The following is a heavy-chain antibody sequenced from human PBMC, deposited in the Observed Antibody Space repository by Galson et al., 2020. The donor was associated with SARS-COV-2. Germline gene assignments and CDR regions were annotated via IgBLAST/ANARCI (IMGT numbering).Heavy chain of an antibody. CDR3: ASDLGLAALTPWFAP. J-gene: IGHJ5*02. V-gene: IGHV4-38-2*01. CDR2: IYHSEST. D-gene: IGHD6-13*01. CDR1: DYSIKDGYY. Sequence: SQTLSLTCGVSDYSIKDGYYLGWIRQSPGKGLEWIGSIYHSESTYYNPSPKSRATESVDTPKNQFFLRLSPVTAADTAIYYCASDLGLAALTPWFAPWGQGTLVTVSS.